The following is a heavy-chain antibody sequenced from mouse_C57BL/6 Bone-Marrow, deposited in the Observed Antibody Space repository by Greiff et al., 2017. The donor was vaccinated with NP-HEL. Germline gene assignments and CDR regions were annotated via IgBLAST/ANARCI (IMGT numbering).Heavy chain of an antibody. D-gene: IGHD2-12*01. J-gene: IGHJ3*01. Sequence: EVQLQQSGPGLVKPSQSLSLTCSVTGYSITSGYYWNWIRQFPGNKLEWMGYISYDGSNNYNPSLKNRISITRDTSKNQFFLKLNSVTTEDTATYYCATSYSPFAYWGQGTLVTVSA. V-gene: IGHV3-6*01. CDR3: ATSYSPFAY. CDR1: GYSITSGYY. CDR2: ISYDGSN.